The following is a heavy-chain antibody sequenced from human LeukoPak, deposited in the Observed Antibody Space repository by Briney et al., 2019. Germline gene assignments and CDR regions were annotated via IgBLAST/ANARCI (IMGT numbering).Heavy chain of an antibody. Sequence: GGSLRLSCAASGFTFSNYWMTWVRQAPGKGLEWVANIKGDGSVKHYVDSVEDRFTVSKDNDKKLLYLQMNSLRVEDTAIYYCARDLDVLLRGVERYDANDMWGQGTAVTVSS. J-gene: IGHJ3*02. D-gene: IGHD3-10*01. V-gene: IGHV3-7*03. CDR2: IKGDGSVK. CDR3: ARDLDVLLRGVERYDANDM. CDR1: GFTFSNYW.